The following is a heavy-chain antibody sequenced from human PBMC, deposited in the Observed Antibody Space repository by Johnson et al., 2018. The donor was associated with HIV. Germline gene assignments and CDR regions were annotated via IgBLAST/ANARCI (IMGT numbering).Heavy chain of an antibody. CDR1: GFTFSSYA. CDR3: AKDRDLNYDFWSGRPDSFDV. J-gene: IGHJ3*01. Sequence: QVQLVESGGGVVQPGRSLRLSCAASGFTFSSYAMHWVRQAPGKGLEWVAVISYDGSNKYYADSVKGRFTISRDNSKNTLYLQMNRRRAEDTAVYYCAKDRDLNYDFWSGRPDSFDVWGQGTTVTVSS. V-gene: IGHV3-30*04. D-gene: IGHD3-3*01. CDR2: ISYDGSNK.